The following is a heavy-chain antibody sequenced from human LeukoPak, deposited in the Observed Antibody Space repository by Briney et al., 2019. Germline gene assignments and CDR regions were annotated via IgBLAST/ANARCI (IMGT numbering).Heavy chain of an antibody. CDR1: GFTFSSYA. CDR3: AKDHPLYITMVRGVFDY. Sequence: PGGSPRLSCAASGFTFSSYAMSWVRQAPGKGLEWVSAISGSGGSTYYADSVKGRFTISRDNSKNTLYLQMNSLRAEDTAVYYCAKDHPLYITMVRGVFDYWGQGTLVTVSS. D-gene: IGHD3-10*01. V-gene: IGHV3-23*01. J-gene: IGHJ4*02. CDR2: ISGSGGST.